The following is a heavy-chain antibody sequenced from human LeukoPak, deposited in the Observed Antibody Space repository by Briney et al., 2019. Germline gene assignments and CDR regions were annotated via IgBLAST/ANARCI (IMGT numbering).Heavy chain of an antibody. CDR2: ISSSSSTI. D-gene: IGHD3-22*01. CDR3: ATLTYYYDSSGYIY. J-gene: IGHJ4*02. V-gene: IGHV3-48*01. Sequence: GGSLRLSCAASGFTFSSYGMTWVRQAPGKGLEWVSYISSSSSTIYYADSVKGRFTVSRDNAKNSLYLQLNSLRAEDTAVYYCATLTYYYDSSGYIYWGQGTLVTVSS. CDR1: GFTFSSYG.